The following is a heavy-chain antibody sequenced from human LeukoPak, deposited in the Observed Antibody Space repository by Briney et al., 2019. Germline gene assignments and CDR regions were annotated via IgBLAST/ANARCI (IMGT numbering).Heavy chain of an antibody. V-gene: IGHV4-59*01. Sequence: SETLSLTCTVSGGSISSYYWSWIRQPPGKGLEWIGYIYYSGSTNYNRSLKSRVTISVDTSKNQFSLKLSSVTAADTAVYYCARGAPWGYDFWSGYTNAFDIWGQGTMVTVSS. J-gene: IGHJ3*02. D-gene: IGHD3-3*01. CDR1: GGSISSYY. CDR2: IYYSGST. CDR3: ARGAPWGYDFWSGYTNAFDI.